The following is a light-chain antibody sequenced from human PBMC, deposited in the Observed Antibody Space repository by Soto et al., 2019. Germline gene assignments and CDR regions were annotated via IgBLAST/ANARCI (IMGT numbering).Light chain of an antibody. J-gene: IGKJ1*01. CDR2: RAS. V-gene: IGKV3-20*01. CDR1: QSVSSSS. CDR3: QQYGSSPPSWT. Sequence: TVLTQSPGTLSLSPGERATLSSRASQSVSSSSLAWYQQKPGQAPRLLIYRASSRATGIPDRFSGSGSGTDFTLTISRLEPEDFAVYYCQQYGSSPPSWTFGQGTKVEIK.